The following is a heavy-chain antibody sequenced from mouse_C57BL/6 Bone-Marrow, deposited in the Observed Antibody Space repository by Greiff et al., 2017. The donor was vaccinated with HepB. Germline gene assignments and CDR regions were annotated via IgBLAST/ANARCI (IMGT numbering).Heavy chain of an antibody. CDR1: GYAFSSSW. D-gene: IGHD3-2*02. V-gene: IGHV1-82*01. J-gene: IGHJ4*01. CDR3: ARGAPFRRLRPLGAMDY. CDR2: SYPGDGDT. Sequence: LVESGPELVKPGASVKISCKASGYAFSSSWMNWVKQRPGKGLEWIGRSYPGDGDTNYNGKFKGKATLTADKSSSTAYMQLSSLTSEDSAVYVCARGAPFRRLRPLGAMDYWGQGTSVTVSS.